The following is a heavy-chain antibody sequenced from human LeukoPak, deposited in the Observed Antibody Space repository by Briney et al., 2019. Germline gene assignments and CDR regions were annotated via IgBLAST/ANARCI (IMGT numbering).Heavy chain of an antibody. D-gene: IGHD3-3*01. V-gene: IGHV4-38-2*02. CDR3: ARASSGYFPFDY. CDR1: GYSISRGCY. J-gene: IGHJ4*02. CDR2: IYHSGST. Sequence: SETLSLTCTVSGYSISRGCYWGWIRQPPGKGMEWIGSIYHSGSTYYNPSLKSRVTISVDTSKNQFSLKLSSVTAADTAVYYCARASSGYFPFDYCGQGTLVTVSS.